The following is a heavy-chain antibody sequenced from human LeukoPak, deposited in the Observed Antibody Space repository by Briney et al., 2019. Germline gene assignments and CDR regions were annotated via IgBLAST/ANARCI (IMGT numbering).Heavy chain of an antibody. Sequence: VASVKVSCKASGGTFSSYAISRVRQAPGQGLEWMGGIIPIFGTANYAQKFQGRVTITTDESTSTAYMELSSLRSEDTAVYYCARAATKDPLFDYWGQGTLVTVSS. D-gene: IGHD5-24*01. V-gene: IGHV1-69*05. CDR2: IIPIFGTA. CDR1: GGTFSSYA. CDR3: ARAATKDPLFDY. J-gene: IGHJ4*02.